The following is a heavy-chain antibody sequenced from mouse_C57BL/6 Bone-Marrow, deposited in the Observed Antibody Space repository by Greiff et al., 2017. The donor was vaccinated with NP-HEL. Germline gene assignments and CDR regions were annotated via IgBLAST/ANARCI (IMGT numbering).Heavy chain of an antibody. V-gene: IGHV1-69*01. CDR3: ARDYYDYDWPYYFDY. CDR2: IDPSDSYT. J-gene: IGHJ2*01. Sequence: QVQLQQPGAELVMPGASVKLSCKASGYTFTSYWMHWVKQRPGQGLEWIGEIDPSDSYTNYNQKSKGKSTLTVDKSSSTAYMQLSSLTSEDSAVYYCARDYYDYDWPYYFDYWGQGTTLTVSS. CDR1: GYTFTSYW. D-gene: IGHD2-4*01.